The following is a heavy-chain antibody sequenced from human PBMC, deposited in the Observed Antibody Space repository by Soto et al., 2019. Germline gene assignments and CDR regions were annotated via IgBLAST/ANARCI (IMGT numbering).Heavy chain of an antibody. Sequence: GGSLRLSCAASGFTFSSYAMSWVRQAPGKGLEWVSAISGSGMSTYYADSVKGRFTIYRDNSKNTLYLHMNSLRAEDTDLYYCAASRSDYYDSSGYYNYGMDVWGQGTTVTVS. CDR2: ISGSGMST. CDR1: GFTFSSYA. D-gene: IGHD3-22*01. J-gene: IGHJ6*02. V-gene: IGHV3-23*01. CDR3: AASRSDYYDSSGYYNYGMDV.